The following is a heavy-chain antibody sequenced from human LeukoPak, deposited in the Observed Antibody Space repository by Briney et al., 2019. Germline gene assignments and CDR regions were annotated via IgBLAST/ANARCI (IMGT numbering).Heavy chain of an antibody. CDR3: ARDGGFRDGYKFGFDY. V-gene: IGHV1-69*13. Sequence: SVKVSCKASGGTFSSYAISWVRQAPGQGLEWMGGIIPIFGTANYAQKFQGRVTITADESTSTAYTELSSLRSEDTAVYYCARDGGFRDGYKFGFDYWGQGTLVTVSS. D-gene: IGHD5-24*01. J-gene: IGHJ4*02. CDR1: GGTFSSYA. CDR2: IIPIFGTA.